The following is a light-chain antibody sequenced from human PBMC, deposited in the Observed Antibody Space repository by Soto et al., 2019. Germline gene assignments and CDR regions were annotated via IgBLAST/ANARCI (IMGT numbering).Light chain of an antibody. V-gene: IGKV3-11*01. CDR3: QQRDSWPIT. CDR1: QSVDIY. CDR2: GAS. Sequence: VLTPSPASLSLSPVESATLSCRASQSVDIYLVWYQQKPGQAPRLLIFGASNRATGIPARFSGSGSGTDFTLTINSLEPDDFAVYYCQQRDSWPITFGQGTRLEIK. J-gene: IGKJ5*01.